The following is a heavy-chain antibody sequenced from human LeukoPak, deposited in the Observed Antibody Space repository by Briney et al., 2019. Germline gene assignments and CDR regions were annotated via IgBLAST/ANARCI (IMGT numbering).Heavy chain of an antibody. V-gene: IGHV4-30-2*01. CDR2: IYHSGST. CDR3: ASSGIAAAGPEYFQH. D-gene: IGHD6-13*01. J-gene: IGHJ1*01. CDR1: GGSISSGGYY. Sequence: SQTLSLTCTVSGGSISSGGYYWSWIRQPPGKGLEWIGYIYHSGSTYYNPSLKSRVTISVDRSKNQFSLKLSSVTAADTAVYYCASSGIAAAGPEYFQHWGQGTLVTVSS.